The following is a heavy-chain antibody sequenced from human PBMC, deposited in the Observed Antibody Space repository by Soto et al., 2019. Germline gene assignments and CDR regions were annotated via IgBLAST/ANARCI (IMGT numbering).Heavy chain of an antibody. CDR2: INPSGGST. D-gene: IGHD1-26*01. V-gene: IGHV1-46*01. J-gene: IGHJ6*02. Sequence: ASVKVSCKASGYTFTSYYMYWVRQAPGQEPEWMGIINPSGGSTSYAQKYQGRVTMTRNTSISTAYMELSRLRSEDTAVYYCARGGVGANLYYYYYGMDVWGQGTTVTVSS. CDR3: ARGGVGANLYYYYYGMDV. CDR1: GYTFTSYY.